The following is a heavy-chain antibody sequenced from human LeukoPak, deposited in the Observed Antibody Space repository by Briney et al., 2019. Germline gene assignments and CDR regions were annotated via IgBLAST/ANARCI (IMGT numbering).Heavy chain of an antibody. CDR3: ARDLRRFWGPHLPPDY. Sequence: GGSLRLSCAASGFTFSSYWMSWVREAPGKGLEWVANIKQDGSEKYYVDSVKGRFTISRDNAKNSLYLQMNSLRAEDTAVYYCARDLRRFWGPHLPPDYWGQGTLVTVSS. CDR1: GFTFSSYW. D-gene: IGHD7-27*01. CDR2: IKQDGSEK. J-gene: IGHJ4*02. V-gene: IGHV3-7*01.